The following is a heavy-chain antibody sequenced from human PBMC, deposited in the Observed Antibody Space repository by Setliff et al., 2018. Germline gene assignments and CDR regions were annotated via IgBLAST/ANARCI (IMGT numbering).Heavy chain of an antibody. V-gene: IGHV4-4*07. J-gene: IGHJ4*02. CDR2: IQSSGTT. Sequence: LSLTCNVSGDSISGYYWSWIRQPPGKRLEWIGYIQSSGTTKYNPSLGSRLSMSVDTSKKQFSLRAEDTAVYFCARDSAERRQYYNFWSGLLDYWGQGTLVTVSS. D-gene: IGHD3-3*01. CDR3: ARDSAERRQYYNFWSGLLDY. CDR1: GDSISGYY.